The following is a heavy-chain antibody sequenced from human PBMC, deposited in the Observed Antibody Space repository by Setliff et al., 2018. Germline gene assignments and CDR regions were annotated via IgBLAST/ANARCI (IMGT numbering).Heavy chain of an antibody. Sequence: GESLKISCAAPGFTFSSYWMSWVRQAPGKGLEWVANIKQDGSEKYYVDSVKGRFTISRDNAKNSLYLQMNSLRAEDTAVYYCARDGGEYWGQGTLVTV. J-gene: IGHJ4*02. V-gene: IGHV3-7*01. CDR1: GFTFSSYW. CDR3: ARDGGEY. D-gene: IGHD3-16*01. CDR2: IKQDGSEK.